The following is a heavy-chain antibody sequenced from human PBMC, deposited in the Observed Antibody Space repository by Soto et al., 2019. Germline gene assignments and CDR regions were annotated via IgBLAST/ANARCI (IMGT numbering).Heavy chain of an antibody. CDR2: IFSSGST. Sequence: QVRLQESGPGLLKPSETLFLTCTVSGGSINTFYWCWVRQPAGKGLELIGRIFSSGSTSFNPSLERRVVMAVDTSKNHFSLNLSSVTAADMAVYYCAREGSYSAYNFAHGIQLWSFDFWGQGALVTVSS. D-gene: IGHD5-12*01. J-gene: IGHJ4*02. CDR3: AREGSYSAYNFAHGIQLWSFDF. V-gene: IGHV4-4*07. CDR1: GGSINTFY.